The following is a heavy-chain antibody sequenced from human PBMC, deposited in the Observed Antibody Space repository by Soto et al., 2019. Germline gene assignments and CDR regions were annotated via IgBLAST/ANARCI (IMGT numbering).Heavy chain of an antibody. CDR2: IYDSGST. CDR3: ARDVNYSGSVNWFDP. Sequence: QVQLQESGPGLVKPSQTLSVTCTVSGGSISSGGYYWNWIRQHPGKGLEWIGYIYDSGSTYYNPSLKSRVTISVDTSKNQFSLKVNSVTAADTAVYYCARDVNYSGSVNWFDPWGQGTLVTVSS. V-gene: IGHV4-31*03. D-gene: IGHD3-10*01. J-gene: IGHJ5*02. CDR1: GGSISSGGYY.